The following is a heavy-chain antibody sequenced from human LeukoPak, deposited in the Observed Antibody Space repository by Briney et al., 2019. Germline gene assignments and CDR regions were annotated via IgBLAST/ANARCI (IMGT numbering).Heavy chain of an antibody. Sequence: GESLKISCKGSGYSFTSYWISWVRQMPGKGLEWMGRIDPSDSYTNYSPSFQGHVTISADKSISTAYLQWSSLKASDTAMYYCASCSGYDYRGYWFDPWGQGTLVTVSS. J-gene: IGHJ5*02. CDR2: IDPSDSYT. V-gene: IGHV5-10-1*01. CDR3: ASCSGYDYRGYWFDP. D-gene: IGHD5-12*01. CDR1: GYSFTSYW.